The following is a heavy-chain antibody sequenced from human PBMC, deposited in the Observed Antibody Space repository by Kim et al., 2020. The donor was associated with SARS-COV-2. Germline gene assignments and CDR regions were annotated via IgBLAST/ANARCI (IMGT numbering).Heavy chain of an antibody. V-gene: IGHV5-51*01. J-gene: IGHJ4*02. CDR3: ARRQGNYYGSGSYLAGGFDY. D-gene: IGHD3-10*01. CDR2: IYPGDSDT. CDR1: GYNFTSYW. Sequence: GESLKISCKGSGYNFTSYWIGWVRQMPGKGLEWMGIIYPGDSDTRYSPSFQGQVTISADKSINTAYLQWSSLKASDTAMYYCARRQGNYYGSGSYLAGGFDYWGQGTLAAVSS.